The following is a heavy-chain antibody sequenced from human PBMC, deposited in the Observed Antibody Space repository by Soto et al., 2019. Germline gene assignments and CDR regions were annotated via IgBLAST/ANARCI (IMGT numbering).Heavy chain of an antibody. V-gene: IGHV1-69*05. D-gene: IGHD5-12*01. Sequence: ASVKVSCKASGGTVSNSAISWLRQAPGQGLEWMGGIMAICGPAEYSQKFQARVTITRDTSASTAYMEMRSLTSEDTALYYCTRDLLPRYSFSGFDPWGQGT. CDR3: TRDLLPRYSFSGFDP. J-gene: IGHJ5*02. CDR2: IMAICGPA. CDR1: GGTVSNSA.